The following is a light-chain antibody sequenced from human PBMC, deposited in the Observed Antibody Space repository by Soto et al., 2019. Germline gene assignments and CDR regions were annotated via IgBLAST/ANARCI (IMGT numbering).Light chain of an antibody. CDR3: QQRSNGPLRGT. J-gene: IGKJ5*01. CDR1: QSVCSY. Sequence: EIVLTQSPATLSLSPGERATLSCRASQSVCSYLAWYQQKPGQAPRLLIYDASNRATVIPARFSGSGSGTDFTLTISSLEPEDFAVYYCQQRSNGPLRGTFGQGTRLEIK. V-gene: IGKV3-11*01. CDR2: DAS.